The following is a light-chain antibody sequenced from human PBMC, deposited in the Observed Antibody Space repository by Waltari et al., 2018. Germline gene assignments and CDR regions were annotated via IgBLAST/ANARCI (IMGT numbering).Light chain of an antibody. J-gene: IGKJ4*01. CDR1: QSVLSSSNNKNY. CDR3: QQYYGSPLT. V-gene: IGKV4-1*01. CDR2: WAS. Sequence: DIVMTQSPDSLAVSLGERGTINCMSRQSVLSSSNNKNYLAWYQQKPGQPPKLLIYWASTRESGVPDRFSGGGSGTDFTLTISSLQAEDVAVYYCQQYYGSPLTFGGGTKVEIK.